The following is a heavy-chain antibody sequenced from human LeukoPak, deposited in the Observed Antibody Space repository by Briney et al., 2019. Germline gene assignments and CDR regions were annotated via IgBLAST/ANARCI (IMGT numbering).Heavy chain of an antibody. CDR1: GGSISSGGYY. CDR2: IYYSGST. Sequence: PSETLSLTCTVSGGSISSGGYYWSWIRQHPGKGLEWIGYIYYSGSTYYNPSLKSRVTISVDTSKRQISLKLSSVTAADTAVYYCARGARDGVVGWFDPWGQGTLVTVSS. CDR3: ARGARDGVVGWFDP. J-gene: IGHJ5*02. V-gene: IGHV4-31*03. D-gene: IGHD2-15*01.